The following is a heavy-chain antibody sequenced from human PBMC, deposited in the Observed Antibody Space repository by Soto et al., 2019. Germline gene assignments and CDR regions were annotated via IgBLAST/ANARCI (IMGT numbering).Heavy chain of an antibody. CDR2: ISAYNGNT. Sequence: ASVKVSCKASGYTFTSYGISWVRQAPGQGLEWMGWISAYNGNTNYAQKLQGRVTMTTDTSTSTAYMELRSLRSDDTAVYYCARDLGYSSSSDSPWRYMDVWGKGTTVTVSS. J-gene: IGHJ6*03. CDR3: ARDLGYSSSSDSPWRYMDV. V-gene: IGHV1-18*01. D-gene: IGHD6-6*01. CDR1: GYTFTSYG.